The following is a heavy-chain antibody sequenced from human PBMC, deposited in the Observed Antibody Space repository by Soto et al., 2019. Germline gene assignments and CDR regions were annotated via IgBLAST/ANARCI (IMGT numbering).Heavy chain of an antibody. V-gene: IGHV1-18*01. D-gene: IGHD2-2*01. CDR3: ARDRPSRYCSGTSCYPIDS. CDR2: ISAYNGNT. J-gene: IGHJ4*02. Sequence: GASVKVSCKASGYTFTSYGISWVRQAPGQGLEWMGWISAYNGNTNYAQKLQGRVTMTTDTSTSTAYMELRSLRSDDTAVYYCARDRPSRYCSGTSCYPIDSWGQGPLVTVPQ. CDR1: GYTFTSYG.